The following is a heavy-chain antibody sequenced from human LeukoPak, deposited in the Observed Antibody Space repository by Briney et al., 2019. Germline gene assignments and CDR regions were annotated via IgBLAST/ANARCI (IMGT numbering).Heavy chain of an antibody. V-gene: IGHV4-34*01. CDR1: GGSFSGHY. J-gene: IGHJ4*02. CDR2: INHSGST. CDR3: ARAGIAVAGTFIRYYFDY. Sequence: SETLSLTCAVYGGSFSGHYWSWIRQPPGKGLEWIGEINHSGSTNYNPSLKSRVTISVDTSKNQFSLKLSSVTAADTAVYYCARAGIAVAGTFIRYYFDYWGQGTLVTVSS. D-gene: IGHD6-19*01.